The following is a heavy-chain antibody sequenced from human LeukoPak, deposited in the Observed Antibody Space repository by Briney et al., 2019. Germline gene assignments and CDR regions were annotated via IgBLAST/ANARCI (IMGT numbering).Heavy chain of an antibody. CDR1: GFTFSSYA. CDR2: ISGSGGST. V-gene: IGHV3-23*01. CDR3: AKYGGYNSRPRRYFDY. J-gene: IGHJ4*02. D-gene: IGHD5-24*01. Sequence: GGSLRLSCAASGFTFSSYAMSWVRQAPGKGLEWVSAISGSGGSTYYADSVKGRFTISRDNSKNTLYLQMNSLRAEDTAVYYCAKYGGYNSRPRRYFDYWGQGTLVTVPS.